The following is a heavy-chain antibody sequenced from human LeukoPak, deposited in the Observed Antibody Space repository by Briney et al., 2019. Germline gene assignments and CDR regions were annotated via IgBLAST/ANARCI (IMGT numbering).Heavy chain of an antibody. D-gene: IGHD2-15*01. V-gene: IGHV4-39*01. CDR3: ARSSGPSDY. CDR2: IYYSGST. CDR1: GGSISRSSYY. J-gene: IGHJ4*02. Sequence: SETLSLTCTVSGGSISRSSYYWGWIRQPPGKGLEWVGTIYYSGSTYYNPSLKSRVTISVDTSKNQFSLKLSSVTAADTAVYYCARSSGPSDYWGQGTLVTVSS.